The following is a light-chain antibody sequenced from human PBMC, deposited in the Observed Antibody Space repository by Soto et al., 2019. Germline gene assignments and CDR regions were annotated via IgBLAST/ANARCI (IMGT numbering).Light chain of an antibody. CDR3: CSFAGPFYGGNNNYV. CDR2: EVT. Sequence: QSALTQPPSASGSAGQSVTISCTGSISDFVSWYQQHPHRPPKLIIFEVTKRPSGVPDRFSGSKSGNTASLTVSGLQPEDEAEYYCCSFAGPFYGGNNNYVFGGGTKLTVL. J-gene: IGLJ1*01. V-gene: IGLV2-8*01. CDR1: ISDFV.